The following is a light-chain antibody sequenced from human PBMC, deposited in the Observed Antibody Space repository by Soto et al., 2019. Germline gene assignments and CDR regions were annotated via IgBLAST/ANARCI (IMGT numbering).Light chain of an antibody. Sequence: VLPQSPDTLSLSPGDRVTLSCRASQSVRSTFLAWYQHKPGQAPRLLIYGASNRATGIPDRFSGSASGTDFTLTISRLAPDDSAVYYCQQYHDSPLNTFGQGTKLEI. CDR1: QSVRSTF. J-gene: IGKJ2*01. CDR3: QQYHDSPLNT. CDR2: GAS. V-gene: IGKV3-20*01.